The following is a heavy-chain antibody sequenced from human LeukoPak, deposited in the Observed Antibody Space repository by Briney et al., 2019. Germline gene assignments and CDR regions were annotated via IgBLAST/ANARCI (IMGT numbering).Heavy chain of an antibody. CDR3: AWSDYYDSSGYLDY. Sequence: GGSLSLSCAASGLTSGIYAMSWVRQAPGKGLEWVSAFSGGGDSFYADSVRGRFSISADRSRNILYLLMNSLRVEDTAVYYCAWSDYYDSSGYLDYWGQGTLVTASS. CDR2: FSGGGDS. CDR1: GLTSGIYA. D-gene: IGHD3-22*01. J-gene: IGHJ4*02. V-gene: IGHV3-23*01.